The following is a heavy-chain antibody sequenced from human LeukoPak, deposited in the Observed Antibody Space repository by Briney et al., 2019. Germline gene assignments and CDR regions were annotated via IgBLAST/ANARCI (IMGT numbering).Heavy chain of an antibody. V-gene: IGHV3-21*04. Sequence: GGSLRLSCAASGFTFSSYSMNWVRQAPGKGLEWVSSISRTSSYIYYADSVKGRFTISRDNAKNSLYLQMNSLRAEDTGLLYWARDPEGKWIQLRSDLWGQGTLVTGSS. D-gene: IGHD5-18*01. CDR3: ARDPEGKWIQLRSDL. CDR1: GFTFSSYS. J-gene: IGHJ4*02. CDR2: ISRTSSYI.